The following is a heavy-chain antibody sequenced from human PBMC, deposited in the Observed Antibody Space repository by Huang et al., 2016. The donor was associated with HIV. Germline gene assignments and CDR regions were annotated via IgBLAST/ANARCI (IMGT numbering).Heavy chain of an antibody. Sequence: QVQLVESGGGVVQPGRSLRLSCSASGFTCREYAIHWVRQAPGKGREWVALISYVGNVKFYSDSVMGHFTSSRDNFNNTLYLQMNSLRHEDTARYYCARFGKRLPMLRGEDVIGDIWGQGTMVIVSS. CDR3: ARFGKRLPMLRGEDVIGDI. CDR2: ISYVGNVK. V-gene: IGHV3-30-3*01. D-gene: IGHD3-10*01. CDR1: GFTCREYA. J-gene: IGHJ3*02.